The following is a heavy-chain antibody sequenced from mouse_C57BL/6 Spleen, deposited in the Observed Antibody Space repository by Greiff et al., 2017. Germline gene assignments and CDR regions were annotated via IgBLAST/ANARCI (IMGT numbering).Heavy chain of an antibody. Sequence: QVHVKQPGAELVKPGASVKMSCKASGYTFTSYWITWVKQRPGQGLEWIGDIYPGSGSTNYNEKFKSKATLTVDTSSSTAYMQLSSLTSEDSAVYYCARTYGSSYVFFDYWGQGTTLTVSS. CDR1: GYTFTSYW. CDR3: ARTYGSSYVFFDY. J-gene: IGHJ2*01. V-gene: IGHV1-55*01. CDR2: IYPGSGST. D-gene: IGHD1-1*01.